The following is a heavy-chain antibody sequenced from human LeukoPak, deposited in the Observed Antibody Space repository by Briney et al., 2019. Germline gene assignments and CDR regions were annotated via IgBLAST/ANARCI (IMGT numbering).Heavy chain of an antibody. V-gene: IGHV3-23*01. D-gene: IGHD5-12*01. CDR1: GFTFSRYA. Sequence: GGSLSLSCAASGFTFSRYATSWVRQAPGRGLEWVSCSGGSAYSTYYADSVQGRFTISRDNSKNTLYLQMNSLRAEDTAVYYCAKEAGYSGYDYPDYWGQGTLVSVSS. CDR2: SGGSAYST. J-gene: IGHJ4*02. CDR3: AKEAGYSGYDYPDY.